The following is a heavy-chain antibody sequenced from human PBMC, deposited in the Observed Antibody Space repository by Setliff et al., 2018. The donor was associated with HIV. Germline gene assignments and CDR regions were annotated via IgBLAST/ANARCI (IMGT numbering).Heavy chain of an antibody. CDR3: AKELAASGLGYFDS. J-gene: IGHJ4*02. CDR1: GFTFSNYA. V-gene: IGHV3-23*01. D-gene: IGHD3-22*01. CDR2: ILSTGERT. Sequence: GGSLRLSCAASGFTFSNYAMSWVRQAPGEGLEWVSAILSTGERTFYADSVKGRFTISRDNSKNTVYLQMNSLRAEDTAEYYCAKELAASGLGYFDSWGRGILVTVAS.